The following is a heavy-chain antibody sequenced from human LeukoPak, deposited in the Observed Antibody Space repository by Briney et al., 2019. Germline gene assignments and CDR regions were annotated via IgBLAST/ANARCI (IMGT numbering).Heavy chain of an antibody. V-gene: IGHV1-2*02. Sequence: ASVKVSCKASGYTFTSYYMHWVRQAPGQGLEWMGWINPNSGGTNYAQKFQGRVTMTRDTSINTAYMELSRLRSDDTAVYYCARDERYDSSGYPFDYWGQGTLVTVSS. J-gene: IGHJ4*02. CDR2: INPNSGGT. D-gene: IGHD3-22*01. CDR1: GYTFTSYY. CDR3: ARDERYDSSGYPFDY.